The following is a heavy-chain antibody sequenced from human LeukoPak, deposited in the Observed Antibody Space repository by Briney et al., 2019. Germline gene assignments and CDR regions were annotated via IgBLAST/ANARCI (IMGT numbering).Heavy chain of an antibody. J-gene: IGHJ4*01. CDR2: IRQDGGEK. D-gene: IGHD6-13*01. Sequence: PGGSLRLPCAVSGFTFTDYWMNWVRQAPGKGLEWVASIRQDGGEKYYVDSVKGRFTISRDNTKNSLYLQMSALRAEDTAVYYCARDGTAAGLYFDLWGQGTLVTVSS. CDR3: ARDGTAAGLYFDL. CDR1: GFTFTDYW. V-gene: IGHV3-7*01.